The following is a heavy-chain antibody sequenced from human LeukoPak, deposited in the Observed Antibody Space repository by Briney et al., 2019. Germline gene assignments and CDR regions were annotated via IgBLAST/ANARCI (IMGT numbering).Heavy chain of an antibody. CDR3: ARVASAAAGYYYYYYMDV. CDR1: GGSISSYY. V-gene: IGHV4-4*07. D-gene: IGHD6-13*01. Sequence: SETLSLTCTVSGGSISSYYWSWIRQPAGKGLEWIGRIYTSGSTNYNPSLKSRVTMSVDTSKNQFSLKLSSVTAADTAVYYCARVASAAAGYYYYYYMDVWGKGTTVTISS. J-gene: IGHJ6*03. CDR2: IYTSGST.